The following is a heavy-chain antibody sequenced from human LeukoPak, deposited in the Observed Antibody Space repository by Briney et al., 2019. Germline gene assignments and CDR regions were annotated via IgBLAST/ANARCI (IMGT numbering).Heavy chain of an antibody. D-gene: IGHD3-22*01. J-gene: IGHJ4*02. CDR3: ARTAHYDSSVDY. Sequence: PSETLSLTCTVSDGSISSGGYYWSWIRQHPGKGLEWIGYIYYSGSTYYNPSLKSRVTISVDTSKNQFSLKLSSVTAADTAVYYCARTAHYDSSVDYWGQGTLVTVSS. CDR1: DGSISSGGYY. CDR2: IYYSGST. V-gene: IGHV4-31*03.